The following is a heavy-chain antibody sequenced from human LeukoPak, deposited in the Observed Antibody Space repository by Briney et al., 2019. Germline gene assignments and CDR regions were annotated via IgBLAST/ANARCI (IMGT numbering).Heavy chain of an antibody. V-gene: IGHV3-21*01. D-gene: IGHD2-21*02. Sequence: GGSLRLSCAASGFTFSSYSINWVPQAPGKGLEGVSSINSNSIYIYYADSVKGRFTISRDNAKNSLFLQMNSLRAEDTAIYYCARLVVVTAKNYYFDYWGQGTLVTVSS. CDR2: INSNSIYI. CDR1: GFTFSSYS. CDR3: ARLVVVTAKNYYFDY. J-gene: IGHJ4*02.